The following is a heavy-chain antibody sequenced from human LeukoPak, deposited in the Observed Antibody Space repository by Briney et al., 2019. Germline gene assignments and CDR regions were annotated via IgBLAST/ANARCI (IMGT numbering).Heavy chain of an antibody. CDR1: GFTFTSYA. D-gene: IGHD3-10*01. V-gene: IGHV3-23*01. J-gene: IGHJ5*02. Sequence: GGSLRLSCAASGFTFTSYAMSWVRQAPGKGLEWVSAISGSGGSTYYGDSVKGRFTISRDSSKNPMYLQINRLRADDTAVYYCAKGSGSGSYYKNYFDPWGQGTLVTVSS. CDR3: AKGSGSGSYYKNYFDP. CDR2: ISGSGGST.